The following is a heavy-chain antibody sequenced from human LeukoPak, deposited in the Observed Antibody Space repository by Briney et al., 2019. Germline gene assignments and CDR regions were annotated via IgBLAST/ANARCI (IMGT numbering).Heavy chain of an antibody. V-gene: IGHV4-59*08. D-gene: IGHD2-8*01. CDR3: ASLGYCTNGVCYGYFDY. J-gene: IGHJ4*02. CDR2: IYYSGST. CDR1: GGSISSYY. Sequence: SETLSLTCTVSGGSISSYYWSWIRQPPGKGLEWVGYIYYSGSTNYNPSLKSRVTISVDTSKNQFSLKLSSVTAADTAVYYCASLGYCTNGVCYGYFDYWGQGTLVTVSS.